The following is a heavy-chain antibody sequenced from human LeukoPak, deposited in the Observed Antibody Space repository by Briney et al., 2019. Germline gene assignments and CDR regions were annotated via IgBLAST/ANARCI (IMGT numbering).Heavy chain of an antibody. CDR3: VRGAPFDY. CDR1: GFTFSSYW. V-gene: IGHV3-74*01. CDR2: INSDGSNI. Sequence: PGGSLRLSCAGSGFTFSSYWMHWVRQGQGKKGLLWGARINSDGSNIRYADSVEGRFTISRDNDKNTLDLQINSLRAEDTAVYYCVRGAPFDYWGQGTLVTVSS. J-gene: IGHJ4*02.